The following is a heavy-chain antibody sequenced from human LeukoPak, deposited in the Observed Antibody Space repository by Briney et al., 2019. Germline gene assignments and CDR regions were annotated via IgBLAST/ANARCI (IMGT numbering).Heavy chain of an antibody. CDR2: ISGGGGST. J-gene: IGHJ4*02. CDR3: VYSGDYEKGY. Sequence: PGGSLRLSCAASGFTLSSYAMSWVRQAPGKGLEWVSAISGGGGSTYYADSVKGRFTISRDNAKNSLYLQMNSLRAEDTAVYYCVYSGDYEKGYWGQGTLVTVSS. V-gene: IGHV3-23*01. D-gene: IGHD4-17*01. CDR1: GFTLSSYA.